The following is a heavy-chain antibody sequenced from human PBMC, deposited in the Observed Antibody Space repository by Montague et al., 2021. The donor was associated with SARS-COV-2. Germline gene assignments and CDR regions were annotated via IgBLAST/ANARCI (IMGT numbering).Heavy chain of an antibody. CDR2: IYYSGNS. D-gene: IGHD3-3*01. V-gene: IGHV4-39*01. Sequence: SETLSLTCTVSGGSISSSSCYWAWLRPPPGKGLEWEGSIYYSGNSYYXPSLKVRVTISVATSKNPFSLKLSSVTAADTAVYYCARKASMGITIFVVVTASYYLDYWGQGTRVTVSS. CDR1: GGSISSSSCY. CDR3: ARKASMGITIFVVVTASYYLDY. J-gene: IGHJ4*02.